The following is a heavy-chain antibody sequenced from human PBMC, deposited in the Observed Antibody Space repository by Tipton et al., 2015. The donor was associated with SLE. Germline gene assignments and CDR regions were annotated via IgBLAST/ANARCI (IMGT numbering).Heavy chain of an antibody. CDR2: INHSGST. Sequence: TVSLTCAVYGGSFSGYYWSWIRQPPGKGLEWIGEINHSGSTNYNPSLKSRVTISVDTSKNQFSLKLSSVTAADTAIYYCARGGIYHDYSGNFDFWGQGTLVTASS. V-gene: IGHV4-34*01. J-gene: IGHJ4*02. D-gene: IGHD3-22*01. CDR3: ARGGIYHDYSGNFDF. CDR1: GGSFSGYY.